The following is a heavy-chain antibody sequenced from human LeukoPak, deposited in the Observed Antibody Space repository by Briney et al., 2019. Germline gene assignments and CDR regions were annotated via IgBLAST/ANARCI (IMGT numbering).Heavy chain of an antibody. J-gene: IGHJ4*02. D-gene: IGHD6-13*01. Sequence: PGGSLRLSCAASGFTFSRYEMNWVRQAPGKGLEWVSYISSSGSTIYYAASVKGRFTISRDNAKNSLYLQMNSLRAGDTAVYYCAKDREAAASTYYFDYWGRGTLVTVSS. V-gene: IGHV3-48*03. CDR1: GFTFSRYE. CDR3: AKDREAAASTYYFDY. CDR2: ISSSGSTI.